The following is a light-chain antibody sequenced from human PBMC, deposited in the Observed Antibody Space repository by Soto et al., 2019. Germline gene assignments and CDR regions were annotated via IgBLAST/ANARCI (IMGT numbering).Light chain of an antibody. CDR3: YSYAGSNNNV. Sequence: QSVLTQPLSASGSPGQSVTISCTGTSSDIGDYNYVSWYQQHPGRAPKVMIYEVSKRPSGVPDRFSGSKSGNTASLTVSGLQAEDEADYYCYSYAGSNNNVFGTGTKVTVL. J-gene: IGLJ1*01. V-gene: IGLV2-8*01. CDR2: EVS. CDR1: SSDIGDYNY.